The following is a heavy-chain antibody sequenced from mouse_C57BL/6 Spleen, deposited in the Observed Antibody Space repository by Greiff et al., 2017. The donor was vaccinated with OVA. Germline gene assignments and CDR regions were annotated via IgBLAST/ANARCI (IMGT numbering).Heavy chain of an antibody. CDR1: GFSLTSYG. J-gene: IGHJ4*01. D-gene: IGHD4-1*01. CDR3: ARSWDLLAVDY. CDR2: IWSGGST. V-gene: IGHV2-2*01. Sequence: QVQLKESGPGLVQPSQSLSITCTVSGFSLTSYGVHWVRQSPGTGLEWLGVIWSGGSTDYNAAFISRLSISKDNSKSQVFFKLNSRQAYDTAIYYCARSWDLLAVDYWGQGTSVTVSS.